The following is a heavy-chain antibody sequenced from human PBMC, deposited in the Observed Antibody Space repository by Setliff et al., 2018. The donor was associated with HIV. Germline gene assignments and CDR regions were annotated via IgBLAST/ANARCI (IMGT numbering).Heavy chain of an antibody. Sequence: TLSLTCSVSGSSISSNSYWWAWIRQPPGKGLEYIGTIYHRGGTFNNPSLKSRVVMSVDTSKNQFSLKLTSVTAADTATYYCARDTGVNVAPDGRGYHTFDFWGRGTMVTVSS. CDR1: GSSISSNSY. D-gene: IGHD2-8*02. J-gene: IGHJ3*01. CDR3: ARDTGVNVAPDGRGYHTFDF. V-gene: IGHV4-38-2*02. CDR2: IYHRGGT.